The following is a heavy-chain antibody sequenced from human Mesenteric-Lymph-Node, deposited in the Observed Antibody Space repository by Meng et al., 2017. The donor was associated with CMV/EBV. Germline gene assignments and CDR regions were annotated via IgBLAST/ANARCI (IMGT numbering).Heavy chain of an antibody. J-gene: IGHJ4*02. V-gene: IGHV3-23*01. CDR2: ISGSDSGT. D-gene: IGHD3-10*01. CDR3: SRSTSLGSYFVG. CDR1: GFTFSNYA. Sequence: SCIASGFTFSNYAMSWVRQAPGKGLEWVSAISGSDSGTYYADSVKGRFTISRDNSKNTLYLQMNSLRAEDTAVYYCSRSTSLGSYFVGWGQGTLVTVSS.